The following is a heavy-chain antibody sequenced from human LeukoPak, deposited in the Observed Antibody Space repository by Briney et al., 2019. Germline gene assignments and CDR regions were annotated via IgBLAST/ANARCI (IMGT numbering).Heavy chain of an antibody. CDR1: GDSISSSYY. J-gene: IGHJ4*02. CDR2: VSQSENT. V-gene: IGHV4-38-2*01. CDR3: ARRWGLLYDY. Sequence: PSETLSLTCYVSGDSISSSYYWGRIRQPPGKGLEWIASVSQSENTYYNPSLKSRVTMSVDTSKNHFSLNLSAVTAADTAVYYCARRWGLLYDYWGQGTLVTVS. D-gene: IGHD1-26*01.